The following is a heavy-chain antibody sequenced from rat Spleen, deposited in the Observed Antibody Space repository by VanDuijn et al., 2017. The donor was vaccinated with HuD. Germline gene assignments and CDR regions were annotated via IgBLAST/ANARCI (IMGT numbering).Heavy chain of an antibody. V-gene: IGHV5-58*01. CDR3: AKSLKGATVAPY. J-gene: IGHJ2*01. Sequence: EVQLVESDGGLVQPGRSLKLSCAASGFTFSSYWMYWIRQAPGKGLEWVSSINTDGGSTYYPDSVKGRFTISRDNAENTVYLQMNSLRSEDTATYYCAKSLKGATVAPYWGQGVMVTVSS. CDR1: GFTFSSYW. D-gene: IGHD1-3*01. CDR2: INTDGGST.